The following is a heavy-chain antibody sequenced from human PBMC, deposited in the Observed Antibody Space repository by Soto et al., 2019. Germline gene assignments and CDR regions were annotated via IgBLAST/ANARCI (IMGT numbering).Heavy chain of an antibody. D-gene: IGHD2-21*01. Sequence: QVPLVESGGGVVQPGRSLRLSCAASEFTFSNYGMHWVRQAPGNGLEWVAVISRDGSVRYYADSVKGRFTISRDNXKIXLYLQVNNLRAEDTAVYYCAKEYCGGHCSSDYFDSWGQGTLVTVSS. CDR1: EFTFSNYG. V-gene: IGHV3-30*18. J-gene: IGHJ4*02. CDR2: ISRDGSVR. CDR3: AKEYCGGHCSSDYFDS.